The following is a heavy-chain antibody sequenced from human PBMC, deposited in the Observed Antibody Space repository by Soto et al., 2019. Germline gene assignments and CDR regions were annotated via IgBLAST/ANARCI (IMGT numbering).Heavy chain of an antibody. D-gene: IGHD4-4*01. CDR3: ARSPSWETTVTPYYFDY. J-gene: IGHJ4*02. Sequence: QVQLVQSGAEVKKPGASVKVSCKASRSTFISYDINWVRQATGQGLEWMGWMNPKSTNTGYAQNFQGRVTMTRNTSISTAYMELSSLRSEDTPVYYCARSPSWETTVTPYYFDYWGQGTLVTVSS. CDR2: MNPKSTNT. V-gene: IGHV1-8*01. CDR1: RSTFISYD.